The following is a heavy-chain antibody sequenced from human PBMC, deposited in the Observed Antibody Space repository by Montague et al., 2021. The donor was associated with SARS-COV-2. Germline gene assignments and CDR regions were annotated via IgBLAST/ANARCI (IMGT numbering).Heavy chain of an antibody. CDR3: ARAHSGSWAHLDN. J-gene: IGHJ4*02. CDR2: IYTSGTT. D-gene: IGHD5-12*01. Sequence: SQTLSLTCTVSGGSISSGSYYWSWIRQPAGKGLEWIGRIYTSGTTDYSFSLKSRVTILVDTSKNQFSLKLTSVTAADTAVYYCARAHSGSWAHLDNWGQGSLVTVSS. V-gene: IGHV4-61*02. CDR1: GGSISSGSYY.